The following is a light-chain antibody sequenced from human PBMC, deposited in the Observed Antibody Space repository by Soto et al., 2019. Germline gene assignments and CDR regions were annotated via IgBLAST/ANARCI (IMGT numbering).Light chain of an antibody. J-gene: IGKJ3*01. CDR1: RTISRY. CDR3: QQTYTMPFT. CDR2: AAS. Sequence: DIQMTQSPSSLSASVGYRVTITCRASRTISRYLNWYQQNPGKAPKLLIYAASNLQSGVPSRFSGSQSGTDFTLTINSLQPEDFATYYCQQTYTMPFTFGPGTKVDIK. V-gene: IGKV1-39*01.